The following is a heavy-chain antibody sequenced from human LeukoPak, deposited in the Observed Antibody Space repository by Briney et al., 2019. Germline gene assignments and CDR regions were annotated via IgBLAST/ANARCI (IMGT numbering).Heavy chain of an antibody. V-gene: IGHV3-23*01. CDR1: GFTFSSYA. CDR2: ISGTGGST. J-gene: IGHJ4*02. CDR3: ARGQQLGPFDY. D-gene: IGHD6-13*01. Sequence: GGSLRLSCAASGFTFSSYAMSWVRQAPGKGLEWVSFISGTGGSTYYADSVKGRFTISRDNAKNSLYLQMNSLRAEDTAVYYCARGQQLGPFDYWGQGTLVTVSS.